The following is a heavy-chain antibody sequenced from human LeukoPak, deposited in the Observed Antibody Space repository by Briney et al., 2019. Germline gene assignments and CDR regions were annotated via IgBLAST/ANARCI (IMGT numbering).Heavy chain of an antibody. CDR2: IYSRGDT. Sequence: GGSLRLSCAASEFIVSINYMTWVRQAPGKGLEWVSLIYSRGDTKYADSVKGRFTISRDNSKNTLYLQMSSLRTEDTAVYYCARETYYGSGSYSDFALDYWGQGTLVTVSS. CDR3: ARETYYGSGSYSDFALDY. CDR1: EFIVSINY. V-gene: IGHV3-66*01. D-gene: IGHD3-10*01. J-gene: IGHJ4*02.